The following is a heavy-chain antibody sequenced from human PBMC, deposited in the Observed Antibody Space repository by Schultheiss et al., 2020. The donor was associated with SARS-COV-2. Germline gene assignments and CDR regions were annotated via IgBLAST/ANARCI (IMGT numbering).Heavy chain of an antibody. V-gene: IGHV1-18*01. J-gene: IGHJ6*02. CDR3: ARTAANIYDFLDYYGMDV. CDR1: GYTFTSYG. CDR2: ISAYNGNT. Sequence: ASVKVSCKASGYTFTSYGISWVRQAPGQGLEWMGWISAYNGNTNYAQKLQGRVTITADESTSTAYMELSSLRSEDTAVYYCARTAANIYDFLDYYGMDVWGQGTTVTVSS. D-gene: IGHD5/OR15-5a*01.